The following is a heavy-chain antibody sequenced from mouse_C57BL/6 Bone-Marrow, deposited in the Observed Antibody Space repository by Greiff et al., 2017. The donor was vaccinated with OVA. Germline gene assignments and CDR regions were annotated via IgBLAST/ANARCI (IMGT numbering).Heavy chain of an antibody. V-gene: IGHV1-39*01. CDR3: ALYYGSSYRYFDV. CDR2: INPNYGTT. D-gene: IGHD1-1*01. Sequence: EVQLQQSGPELVKPGASVKISCKASGYSFTDYNMNWVKQSNGKSLEWIGVINPNYGTTSYNQKFKGKATLTVDQTSSTAYLQLNSLTSEDSAVYYCALYYGSSYRYFDVWGTGTTVTVSS. J-gene: IGHJ1*03. CDR1: GYSFTDYN.